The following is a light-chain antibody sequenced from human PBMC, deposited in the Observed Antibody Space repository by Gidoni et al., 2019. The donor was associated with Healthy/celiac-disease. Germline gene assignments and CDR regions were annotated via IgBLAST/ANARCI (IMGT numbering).Light chain of an antibody. CDR1: QSMSSW. J-gene: IGKJ2*01. Sequence: DIQMTQSPSTLSASVGDRVTITCRASQSMSSWLAWYQQKTGKAPKLLIYKASSLESGVPSRFSGSRSGTEFTLTISSLQPDDFATFYCQQYNSYPMYTFGQGTKLEIK. CDR2: KAS. CDR3: QQYNSYPMYT. V-gene: IGKV1-5*03.